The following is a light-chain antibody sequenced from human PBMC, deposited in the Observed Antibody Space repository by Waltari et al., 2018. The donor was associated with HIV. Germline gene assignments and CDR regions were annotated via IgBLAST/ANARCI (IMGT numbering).Light chain of an antibody. CDR2: PAS. V-gene: IGKV1-12*01. J-gene: IGKJ4*02. CDR1: QGIDTS. Sequence: DIQMTQSPLFVSASVGDRVSLTCRASQGIDTSLAWYQRRPGKVPNLRIYPASRMDRGVPAMFGGSGSGTLFILNITDLHPEYFATYYCQLANRFPHAFGGGTRV. CDR3: QLANRFPHA.